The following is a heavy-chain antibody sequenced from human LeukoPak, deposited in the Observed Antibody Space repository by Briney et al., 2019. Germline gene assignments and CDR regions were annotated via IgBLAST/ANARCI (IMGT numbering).Heavy chain of an antibody. V-gene: IGHV3-30-3*01. Sequence: QPGRSLRLSCAASGFTLSSYSMHWVRQAPGKGLEWVAVISSDGNNKHYADSVKGRFTIARDNSKSTLFLQMNSLRAEDTSIYYCTRDKSTRGSCYSFPDYWGQGTLVTVSS. CDR2: ISSDGNNK. CDR1: GFTLSSYS. J-gene: IGHJ4*02. D-gene: IGHD1-26*01. CDR3: TRDKSTRGSCYSFPDY.